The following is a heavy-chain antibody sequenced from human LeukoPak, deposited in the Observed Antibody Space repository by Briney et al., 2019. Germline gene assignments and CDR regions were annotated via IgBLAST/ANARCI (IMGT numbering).Heavy chain of an antibody. Sequence: SETLSLTCTVSGGSISSSSHYWGWIRQPPGKGLEWIGTIYYSGSTYYNPSLKSRVTISVDTSKNQISLKVSSVTAADTAVYYCARAVRDRGVILPWFDPWGQGTLVTVSS. CDR2: IYYSGST. CDR3: ARAVRDRGVILPWFDP. D-gene: IGHD3-10*01. CDR1: GGSISSSSHY. J-gene: IGHJ5*02. V-gene: IGHV4-39*01.